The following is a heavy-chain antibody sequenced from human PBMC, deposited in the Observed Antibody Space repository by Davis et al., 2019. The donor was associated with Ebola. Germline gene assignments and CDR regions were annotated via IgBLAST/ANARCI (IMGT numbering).Heavy chain of an antibody. CDR2: INWNGGST. CDR1: GFTFDDYG. Sequence: GESLKISCAASGFTFDDYGMSWVRQAPGKGLEWVSGINWNGGSTGYADSVKGRFTISRDNAKNSLYLQMNSLRDEDTAVYYCARNDILTGYLMSYYFDYWGQGTLVTVSS. V-gene: IGHV3-20*04. D-gene: IGHD3-9*01. J-gene: IGHJ4*02. CDR3: ARNDILTGYLMSYYFDY.